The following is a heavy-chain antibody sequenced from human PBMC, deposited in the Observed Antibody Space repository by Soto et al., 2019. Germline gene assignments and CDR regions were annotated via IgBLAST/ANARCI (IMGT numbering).Heavy chain of an antibody. D-gene: IGHD2-2*01. J-gene: IGHJ5*02. V-gene: IGHV3-23*01. CDR3: AKGHCSSTSCFGGFDP. Sequence: GGSLRLSCAASGFTFSSYAMNWVRQAPGRGLEWVSGTSGGGGSTYYADSVKGRFTISRDNSKNTLYLQLDSLRAEDTAVYYCAKGHCSSTSCFGGFDPWGQGTLVTVSS. CDR1: GFTFSSYA. CDR2: TSGGGGST.